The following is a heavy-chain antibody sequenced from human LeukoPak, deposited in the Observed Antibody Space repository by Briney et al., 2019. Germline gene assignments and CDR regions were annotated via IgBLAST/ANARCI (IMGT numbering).Heavy chain of an antibody. CDR3: ARDRPWFGEFYFGY. V-gene: IGHV3-7*01. CDR2: IKQDGSEK. CDR1: GFTFSSYW. Sequence: GGSLRLSCAASGFTFSSYWMSWVRQAPGKGLEWVANIKQDGSEKYYVDSVKGRFTISRDNAKNSLYLQMNSLRAEDTAVYYCARDRPWFGEFYFGYWGQGTLVTVSS. D-gene: IGHD3-10*01. J-gene: IGHJ4*02.